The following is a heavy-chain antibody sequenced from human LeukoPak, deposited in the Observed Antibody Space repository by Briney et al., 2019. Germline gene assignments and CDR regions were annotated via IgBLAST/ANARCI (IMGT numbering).Heavy chain of an antibody. J-gene: IGHJ4*02. Sequence: SETLSLTCTVSGGSISSYYWSWIRQPPGKGLEWIGYIYYSGSTNYNPSLKSRVTISVDTSKNQFSLKLSSVTAADTAVYYCARGGRIAALDYWGQGTVVTVSS. CDR3: ARGGRIAALDY. D-gene: IGHD6-25*01. CDR1: GGSISSYY. CDR2: IYYSGST. V-gene: IGHV4-59*01.